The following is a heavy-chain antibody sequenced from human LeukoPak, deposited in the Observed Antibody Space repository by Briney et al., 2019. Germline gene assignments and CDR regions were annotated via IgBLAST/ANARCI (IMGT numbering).Heavy chain of an antibody. J-gene: IGHJ6*04. CDR1: GFTFSSYW. V-gene: IGHV3-7*01. CDR3: ARDRPYSNYPGGLDV. D-gene: IGHD4-11*01. CDR2: IKQDGSEK. Sequence: GGSLRLSCAASGFTFSSYWMSWVRQAPGKGLEWVANIKQDGSEKYYVDSVKGRFTISRDNAKNSLYLQMNSLRAEDTAVYYCARDRPYSNYPGGLDVWGKGTTVTVSS.